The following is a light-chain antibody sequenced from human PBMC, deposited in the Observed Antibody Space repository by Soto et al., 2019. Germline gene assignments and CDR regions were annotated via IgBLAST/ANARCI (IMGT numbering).Light chain of an antibody. V-gene: IGKV1-39*01. J-gene: IGKJ1*01. CDR2: AIS. Sequence: DIQMTQPQSSLSASVGDRVTITCRASQSVNRYLNWYQQKEGQAPKLLIYAISILESGVPSRFSAGGSGTDFTLTINSLQPEDFATYYCQQSYSNPRTFGQGTRLEVK. CDR3: QQSYSNPRT. CDR1: QSVNRY.